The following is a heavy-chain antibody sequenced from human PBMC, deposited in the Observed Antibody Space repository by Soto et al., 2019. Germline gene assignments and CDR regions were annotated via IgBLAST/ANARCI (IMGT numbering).Heavy chain of an antibody. CDR2: IIPIFGTA. CDR3: ASPPNESSGYYSGIYV. D-gene: IGHD6-19*01. J-gene: IGHJ6*02. V-gene: IGHV1-69*12. CDR1: GGTFSSYA. Sequence: QVQLVQSGAEVKKPGSSVKVSCKASGGTFSSYAISWVRQAPGQGLEWMGVIIPIFGTANYAQKFQSRVTMTAADSTRTAYMELSSLRSEDTAVYYCASPPNESSGYYSGIYVWGQGTTVTVSS.